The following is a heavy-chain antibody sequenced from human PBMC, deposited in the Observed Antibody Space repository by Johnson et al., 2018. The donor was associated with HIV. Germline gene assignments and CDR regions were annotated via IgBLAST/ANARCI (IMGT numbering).Heavy chain of an antibody. CDR3: AKSSSGELLYAFDI. V-gene: IGHV3-20*04. Sequence: EVQLVESGGGLIQPGGSLRLSCAASGFTVSSNYMSWVRQAPGKGLEWVSGINWNGGSTGYADSVKGRFTISRDNAKNSLYLQMNSLRAEDTALYYCAKSSSGELLYAFDIWSQGTMVTVSS. J-gene: IGHJ3*02. D-gene: IGHD1-26*01. CDR2: INWNGGST. CDR1: GFTVSSNY.